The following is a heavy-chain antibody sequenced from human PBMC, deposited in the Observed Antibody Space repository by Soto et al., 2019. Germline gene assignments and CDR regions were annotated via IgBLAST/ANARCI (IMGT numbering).Heavy chain of an antibody. D-gene: IGHD3-22*01. V-gene: IGHV4-30-2*01. CDR3: ASSGSRGIGAFDI. CDR2: IYHGST. J-gene: IGHJ3*02. Sequence: QLQLQESGSGLVKASQTLSLTCAVSGGSISSGGYSWSWIRQPPEKGLEWIGYIYHGSTYYNPSLKSRVTLSIDRSKNQFSLKLSSVTAADTAVYYCASSGSRGIGAFDIWGQGTMVTVSS. CDR1: GGSISSGGYS.